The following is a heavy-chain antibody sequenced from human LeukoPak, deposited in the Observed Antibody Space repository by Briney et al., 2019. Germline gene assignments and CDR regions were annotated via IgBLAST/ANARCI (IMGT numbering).Heavy chain of an antibody. V-gene: IGHV3-74*01. CDR3: TRDLMDYDVSTGLHHYYMDV. CDR1: GFTFSSYW. J-gene: IGHJ6*02. CDR2: ISGDGRNI. D-gene: IGHD3-9*01. Sequence: GGSLRLSCVASGFTFSSYWMHWVRQDPRKGLVWVSRISGDGRNINYADSVRGRFTISRDNAKNTLYLQMNTLRVEDTTVYYCTRDLMDYDVSTGLHHYYMDVWGQGTTVTVSS.